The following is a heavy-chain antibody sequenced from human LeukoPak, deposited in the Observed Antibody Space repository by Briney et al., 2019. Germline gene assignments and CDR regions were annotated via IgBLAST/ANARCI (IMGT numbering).Heavy chain of an antibody. CDR2: ISSSSGTI. CDR3: ARGETAVTSMLPY. Sequence: GESLKISCAASGSSFSNFAMNRVRQAPGKGLEWVSYISSSSGTIYYADSVKGRFTISRDNVKNSLYLQMNSLRDEDTAVYYCARGETAVTSMLPYWGQGTLVTVSS. J-gene: IGHJ4*02. D-gene: IGHD4-17*01. CDR1: GSSFSNFA. V-gene: IGHV3-48*02.